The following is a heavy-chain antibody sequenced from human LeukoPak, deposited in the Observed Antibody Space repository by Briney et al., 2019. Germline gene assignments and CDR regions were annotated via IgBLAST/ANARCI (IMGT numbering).Heavy chain of an antibody. D-gene: IGHD4-17*01. CDR1: GFTFSDYY. V-gene: IGHV3-30*18. CDR2: ISYDGSNK. CDR3: ANLGDYGDYDNWFDP. Sequence: GGSLRLSCAASGFTFSDYYMSWIRQAPGKGLEWVAVISYDGSNKYYADSVKGRFTISRDNSKNTLYLQMNSLRAKDTAVYYCANLGDYGDYDNWFDPWGQGTLVTVSS. J-gene: IGHJ5*02.